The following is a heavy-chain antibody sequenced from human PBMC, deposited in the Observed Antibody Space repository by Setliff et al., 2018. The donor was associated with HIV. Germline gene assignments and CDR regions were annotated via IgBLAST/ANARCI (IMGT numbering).Heavy chain of an antibody. CDR1: GFTFSSYW. CDR3: ARARLNYGVELLDAFDI. J-gene: IGHJ3*02. D-gene: IGHD4-17*01. Sequence: GGSLRLSCAASGFTFSSYWMHWVRQAPGKGLEWVSGINWSGVSTGYTDSVKGRFTISSDNGKNSLYLQMNSLRVEDTAVYYCARARLNYGVELLDAFDIWGQGTMVTVSS. V-gene: IGHV3-20*04. CDR2: INWSGVST.